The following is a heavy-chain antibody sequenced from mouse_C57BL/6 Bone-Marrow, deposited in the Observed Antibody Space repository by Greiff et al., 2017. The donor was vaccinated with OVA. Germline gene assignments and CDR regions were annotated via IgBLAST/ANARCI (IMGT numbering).Heavy chain of an antibody. V-gene: IGHV1-15*01. CDR2: IDPETGGT. CDR1: GYTFTDYE. D-gene: IGHD2-1*01. J-gene: IGHJ3*01. Sequence: VQLQQSGAELVRPGASVTLSCKASGYTFTDYEMHWVKQTPVHGLEWIGAIDPETGGTAYNQKFKGKAILTADKSSSTAYMGLRKLTSEDSAVYYCTRYYGNPAWFAYWGQGTLVTVSA. CDR3: TRYYGNPAWFAY.